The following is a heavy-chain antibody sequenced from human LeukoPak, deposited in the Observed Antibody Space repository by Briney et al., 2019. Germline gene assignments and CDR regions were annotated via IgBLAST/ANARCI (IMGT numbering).Heavy chain of an antibody. CDR2: MSYSGTP. V-gene: IGHV4-39*01. CDR3: VRHQVGTMSTS. Sequence: SETLSLTCSVSGDSIISHTYYWGWVRQPPGKGLEWIASMSYSGTPYYSPSLRGRVAMAVDPSKNQVSPELTSVTAADTAVSYCVRHQVGTMSTSWGQGTLVTV. D-gene: IGHD1-7*01. J-gene: IGHJ5*02. CDR1: GDSIISHTYY.